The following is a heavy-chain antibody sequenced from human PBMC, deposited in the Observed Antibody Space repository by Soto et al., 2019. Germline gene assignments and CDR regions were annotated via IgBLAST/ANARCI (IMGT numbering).Heavy chain of an antibody. J-gene: IGHJ4*02. CDR3: AHRRSGWIYFDY. Sequence: QITLKESGPTLVKPTQTLTLTCTFSGFSLSTSGVGVGWIRQPPGKALEWLALIYWDDDKRYSPSLKSRLTITKDTSKNQVVLTMTNMAPVDTATYYCAHRRSGWIYFDYWGQGTLVTVSS. CDR1: GFSLSTSGVG. D-gene: IGHD6-19*01. V-gene: IGHV2-5*02. CDR2: IYWDDDK.